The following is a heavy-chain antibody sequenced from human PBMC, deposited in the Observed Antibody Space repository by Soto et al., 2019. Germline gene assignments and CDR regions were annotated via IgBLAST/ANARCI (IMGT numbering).Heavy chain of an antibody. Sequence: PGGSLRLSCAVSGFTFSNYGINWVRQAPGKRLEWVSSVSKSGYTYYSDSVKGRFTISRDNAKNSVSLQMNTLRAEDTAVYYCAREDSIIIPAVSDFWGQGTLVTVSS. D-gene: IGHD2-2*01. J-gene: IGHJ4*02. CDR1: GFTFSNYG. CDR3: AREDSIIIPAVSDF. V-gene: IGHV3-21*01. CDR2: VSKSGYT.